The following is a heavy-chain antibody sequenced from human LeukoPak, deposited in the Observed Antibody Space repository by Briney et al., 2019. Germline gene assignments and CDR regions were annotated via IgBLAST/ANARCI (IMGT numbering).Heavy chain of an antibody. CDR2: IRYDGSNK. CDR1: GFTFSSYG. D-gene: IGHD3-3*01. V-gene: IGHV3-30*02. CDR3: ARVGHYDFWSGYYQYYYYYMDV. J-gene: IGHJ6*03. Sequence: GGSLRLSCAASGFTFSSYGMHWVRQAPGKGLEWVAFIRYDGSNKYYADSVKGRFTISRDNSKNTLYLQMNSLRAEDTAVYYRARVGHYDFWSGYYQYYYYYMDVWGKGTTVTVSS.